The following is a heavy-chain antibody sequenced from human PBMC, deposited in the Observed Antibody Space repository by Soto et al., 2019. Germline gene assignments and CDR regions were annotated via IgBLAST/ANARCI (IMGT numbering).Heavy chain of an antibody. D-gene: IGHD3-10*01. CDR1: GASVTNYY. Sequence: SETLSLTCSVSGASVTNYYWSWIRQSPGKGLEWIGYNSYGGTTNFNSSLKGRVTVSVDMSKNQFSLTLNSVTAADTAVYYCAMYYGHGQDYWGQGTLVTVSS. CDR2: NSYGGTT. CDR3: AMYYGHGQDY. V-gene: IGHV4-59*02. J-gene: IGHJ4*02.